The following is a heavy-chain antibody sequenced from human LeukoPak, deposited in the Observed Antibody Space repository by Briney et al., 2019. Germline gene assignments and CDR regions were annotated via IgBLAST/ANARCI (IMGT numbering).Heavy chain of an antibody. CDR2: INHSGST. Sequence: SETLSLTCAVYGESFSGYYWSWIRQPPGKGLEWIGEINHSGSTNYNPSLKSRVTISVDTSKNQFSLKLSSVTAADTAVYYCARGGYSYGFGYWGQGTLVTVSS. CDR3: ARGGYSYGFGY. V-gene: IGHV4-34*01. D-gene: IGHD5-18*01. J-gene: IGHJ4*02. CDR1: GESFSGYY.